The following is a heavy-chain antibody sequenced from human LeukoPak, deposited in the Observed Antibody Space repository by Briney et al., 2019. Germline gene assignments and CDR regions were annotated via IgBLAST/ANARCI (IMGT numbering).Heavy chain of an antibody. V-gene: IGHV1-2*02. CDR3: ERAVAGTTETDDY. Sequence: ASVKVSCKASGYTFTGDYMHWVRQGPGQGLEWMGWVNPNSGGTNYAQKFQGRVTMTRDTSISTAYMELSRLRSDDTAVYYCERAVAGTTETDDYWGQGTLVTVSS. CDR2: VNPNSGGT. J-gene: IGHJ4*02. D-gene: IGHD6-19*01. CDR1: GYTFTGDY.